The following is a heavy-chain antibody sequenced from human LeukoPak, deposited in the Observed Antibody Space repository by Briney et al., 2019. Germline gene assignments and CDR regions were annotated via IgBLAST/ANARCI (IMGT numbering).Heavy chain of an antibody. Sequence: SETLSLTCTVSGGSISSYYWSWIRQPPGKGLEWIGYIYYSGSTNYNPSLKSRVTISVDTSKNQFSLKLSSVTAADTAVYYCARHSGSYSGYYYHMDVWGKGTTVTVSS. CDR2: IYYSGST. V-gene: IGHV4-59*08. D-gene: IGHD1-26*01. CDR1: GGSISSYY. CDR3: ARHSGSYSGYYYHMDV. J-gene: IGHJ6*03.